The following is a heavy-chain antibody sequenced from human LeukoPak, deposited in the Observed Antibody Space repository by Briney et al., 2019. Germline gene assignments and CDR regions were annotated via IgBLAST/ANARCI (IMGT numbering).Heavy chain of an antibody. CDR1: GGSISSHY. CDR3: ARETGQGYFDY. CDR2: IYYSGST. D-gene: IGHD3-9*01. V-gene: IGHV4-59*11. Sequence: SETLSLTCTVSGGSISSHYWSWIRQPPGKGLEWIGYIYYSGSTNYNPSLKSRVTISVDTSKNQFSLKLSSVTAADTAVYYCARETGQGYFDYWGQGTLVTVSS. J-gene: IGHJ4*02.